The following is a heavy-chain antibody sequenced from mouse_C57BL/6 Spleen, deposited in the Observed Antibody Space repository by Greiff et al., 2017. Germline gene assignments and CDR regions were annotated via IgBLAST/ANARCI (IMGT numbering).Heavy chain of an antibody. CDR3: VGNGDDYVFAY. J-gene: IGHJ3*01. Sequence: EVQVVESGGGLVQPKGSLKLSCAASGFTFNTYAMHWVRQAPGQGLEWVARIRSKSSNYATYYADSVKDRFTISRDDSQSMLYLQMNNRKIEATAVYYCVGNGDDYVFAYGGQGPLVTVSA. CDR1: GFTFNTYA. D-gene: IGHD2-4*01. V-gene: IGHV10-3*01. CDR2: IRSKSSNYAT.